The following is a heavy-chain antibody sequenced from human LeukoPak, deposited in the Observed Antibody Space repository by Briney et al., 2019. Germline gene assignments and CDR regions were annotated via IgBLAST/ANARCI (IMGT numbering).Heavy chain of an antibody. V-gene: IGHV3-11*04. CDR1: GFTFSEYY. CDR2: ISSSGSTI. J-gene: IGHJ6*03. D-gene: IGHD6-13*01. Sequence: GGSLRLSCAASGFTFSEYYMSWIRQAPGKGLEWVSYISSSGSTIYYADSVKGRFTISRDNAKNSLYLQMNSLRAEDTAVYYCAAIAAGGTFPCYYYMDVWGKGTTVTVSS. CDR3: AAIAAGGTFPCYYYMDV.